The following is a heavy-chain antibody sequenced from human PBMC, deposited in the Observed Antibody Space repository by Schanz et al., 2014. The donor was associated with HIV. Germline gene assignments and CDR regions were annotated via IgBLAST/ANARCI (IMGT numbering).Heavy chain of an antibody. CDR1: GFTFSSYA. CDR3: AKDKSRHTYSSSSIFDP. CDR2: ISGSDGDT. J-gene: IGHJ5*02. V-gene: IGHV3-23*01. Sequence: EVQLLESGGGLVQPGGSLRLSCAASGFTFSSYAMTWVRQAPGKGLDWVSTISGSDGDTYYADSVKGRFTVSRDNSKNTLYLQMNTLRAEDTAVYYCAKDKSRHTYSSSSIFDPWGQGTLVIVSS. D-gene: IGHD6-13*01.